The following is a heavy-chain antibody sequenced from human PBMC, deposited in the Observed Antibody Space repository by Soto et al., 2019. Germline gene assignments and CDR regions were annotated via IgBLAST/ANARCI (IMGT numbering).Heavy chain of an antibody. CDR3: ARRWGPTFDF. J-gene: IGHJ4*02. D-gene: IGHD1-26*01. V-gene: IGHV4-59*01. Sequence: SETLSLTCTVSGGSISSYYWSWIRQPPGKGLEWIGYIYYSGSTNYNPSLRSRVTISVDTSKNQFSLKLSSVTAADTAVYYCARRWGPTFDFWGQGTLVTVSS. CDR1: GGSISSYY. CDR2: IYYSGST.